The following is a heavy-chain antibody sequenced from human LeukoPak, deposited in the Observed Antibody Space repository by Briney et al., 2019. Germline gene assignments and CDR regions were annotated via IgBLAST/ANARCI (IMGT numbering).Heavy chain of an antibody. Sequence: GGSLRLSCAASGFTFSSYAMHWVRQAPGKGLEWVAVISYDGSNKYYADSVKGRFTISRDNSKNTLYLQMNSLRAEDTAVYYCARGGITIFGVVNTYYYYMDVWGKGTTVTVSS. V-gene: IGHV3-30*04. CDR1: GFTFSSYA. D-gene: IGHD3-3*01. CDR3: ARGGITIFGVVNTYYYYMDV. J-gene: IGHJ6*03. CDR2: ISYDGSNK.